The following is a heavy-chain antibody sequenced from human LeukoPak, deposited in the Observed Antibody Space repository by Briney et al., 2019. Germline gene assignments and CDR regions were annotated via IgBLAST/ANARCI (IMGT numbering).Heavy chain of an antibody. CDR3: ARLGDSARITMVRGYAFDI. D-gene: IGHD3-10*01. CDR2: IYYSGST. V-gene: IGHV4-59*08. J-gene: IGHJ3*02. Sequence: SETLSLTCTVSGGSISSYYWSWIRQPPGKGLEWIGYIYYSGSTNYSPSLKSRVTISVDTSKNQFSLKLSSVTAADTAVYYCARLGDSARITMVRGYAFDIWGQGTMVTVSS. CDR1: GGSISSYY.